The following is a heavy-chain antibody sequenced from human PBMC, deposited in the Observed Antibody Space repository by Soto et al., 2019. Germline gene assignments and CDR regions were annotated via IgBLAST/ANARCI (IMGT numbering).Heavy chain of an antibody. CDR1: GFTFSSYA. CDR3: VKDGERRGYYYVSSGYYVLFDY. Sequence: GGSLRLSCSASGFTFSSYAMHWVRQAPGKGLEYVSAISSNGGSTYYADSVKGRFTISRDNSKNTLYLQMSSLRAEDTAVYYCVKDGERRGYYYVSSGYYVLFDYWGQGTLVTVSS. J-gene: IGHJ4*02. D-gene: IGHD3-22*01. CDR2: ISSNGGST. V-gene: IGHV3-64D*06.